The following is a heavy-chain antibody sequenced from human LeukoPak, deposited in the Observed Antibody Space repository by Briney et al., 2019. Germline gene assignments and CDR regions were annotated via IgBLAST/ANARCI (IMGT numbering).Heavy chain of an antibody. D-gene: IGHD5-12*01. Sequence: GGSLRLSCAASGFTFSSYAMHWVRQAPGKGLEWVAVISYDGSNKYYADSVKGRFTISRDNSKDTLYLQMSSLRPEDAAVYYCANLNSGYDDYWGQGTLVTVSS. J-gene: IGHJ4*02. V-gene: IGHV3-30*04. CDR3: ANLNSGYDDY. CDR1: GFTFSSYA. CDR2: ISYDGSNK.